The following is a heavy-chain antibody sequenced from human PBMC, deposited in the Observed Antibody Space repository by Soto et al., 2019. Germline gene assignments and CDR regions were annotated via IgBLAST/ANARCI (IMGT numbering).Heavy chain of an antibody. CDR1: GYSFTTYG. J-gene: IGHJ6*02. V-gene: IGHV1-18*01. CDR2: ISTHNGDT. D-gene: IGHD2-15*01. CDR3: AREGSRPYYYYGMDV. Sequence: QVQLVQSGGEVKKPGASVKVSCKTSGYSFTTYGISWVRQAPGQGLEWIGWISTHNGDTEFAQNFQGRVTMTTDTSTTTAYMERRSLRSDDTAVYYCAREGSRPYYYYGMDVWGPGTTVTVSS.